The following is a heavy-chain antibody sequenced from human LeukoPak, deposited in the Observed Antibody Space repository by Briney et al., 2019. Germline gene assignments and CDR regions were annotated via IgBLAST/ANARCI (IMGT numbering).Heavy chain of an antibody. CDR3: ARGRNVVVTAILDY. V-gene: IGHV5-51*01. J-gene: IGHJ4*02. CDR1: GYSFTTYW. D-gene: IGHD2-21*02. CDR2: IYPGDSDT. Sequence: GESLKVSCKGSGYSFTTYWIGWVRQMPGKGLEWMGIIYPGDSDTRYSPSFQGQVTISADKSISTAYLQWSSLQASDTAMYYCARGRNVVVTAILDYWGQGTLVTVSS.